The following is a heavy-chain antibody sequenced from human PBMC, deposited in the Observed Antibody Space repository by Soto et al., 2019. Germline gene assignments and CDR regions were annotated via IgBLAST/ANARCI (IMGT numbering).Heavy chain of an antibody. CDR3: ARDLPTKDY. CDR1: GYTFTSYA. J-gene: IGHJ4*02. V-gene: IGHV1-18*01. CDR2: ISAYNGNT. Sequence: QVQLVQSGAEVKKPWASVNVSCNASGYTFTSYAISWVRPAPGQALEWMGWISAYNGNTNYAQKLQGRVTMTTDTSPSTDYMELRRLRSDDTAVYYCARDLPTKDYWGQGTLVTVYS.